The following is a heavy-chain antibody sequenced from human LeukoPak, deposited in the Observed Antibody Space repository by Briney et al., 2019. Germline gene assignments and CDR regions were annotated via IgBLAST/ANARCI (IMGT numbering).Heavy chain of an antibody. J-gene: IGHJ4*02. CDR1: GFTFSSYE. CDR2: ISSSGSTI. V-gene: IGHV3-48*03. Sequence: GGSLRLLCSASGFTFSSYEMNWVRQAPGKGLEWVSYISSSGSTIYYADSVKGRFTISRDNAKNSLYLQMNSLRAEDTAVYYCARESESSDGYFDYWGEGTLVTVSS. D-gene: IGHD3-22*01. CDR3: ARESESSDGYFDY.